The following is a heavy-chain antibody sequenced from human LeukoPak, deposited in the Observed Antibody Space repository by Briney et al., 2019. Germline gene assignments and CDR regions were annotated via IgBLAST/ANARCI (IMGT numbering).Heavy chain of an antibody. CDR3: AKYLEVGSSWYHYYYYMDV. V-gene: IGHV3-11*04. CDR1: GFTFSDYN. CDR2: ISSSSSTI. J-gene: IGHJ6*03. Sequence: KPGGSLRLSCAASGFTFSDYNMRWIRQAPGKGLEWVSYISSSSSTIYYADSVKGRFTISRDNAKNSLYLQMNSLRAEDTAVYYCAKYLEVGSSWYHYYYYMDVWGKGTTVTISS. D-gene: IGHD6-13*01.